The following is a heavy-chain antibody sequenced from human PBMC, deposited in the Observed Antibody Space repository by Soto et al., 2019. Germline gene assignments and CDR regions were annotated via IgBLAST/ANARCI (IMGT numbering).Heavy chain of an antibody. CDR1: AFAFSSFG. V-gene: IGHV3-30*18. D-gene: IGHD2-2*01. CDR3: AKSDVPWVAMENSYYYFMDV. Sequence: QEQLEESGGGVVQPGRSLRLSCAASAFAFSSFGMHWVRQAPGKGLEWVATISYDGSSKYYTDSVKGRFTISRDDSKSTLFLQMSSLRAEDTAVYYCAKSDVPWVAMENSYYYFMDVWGKGTTVTVSS. J-gene: IGHJ6*03. CDR2: ISYDGSSK.